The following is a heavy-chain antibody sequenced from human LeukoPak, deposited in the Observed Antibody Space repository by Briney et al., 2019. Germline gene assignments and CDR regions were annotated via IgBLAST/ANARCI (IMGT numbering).Heavy chain of an antibody. CDR3: ARDHYYSSGSPSFDY. V-gene: IGHV1-2*02. CDR2: ISPSGGT. CDR1: GGTFSSYA. Sequence: ASVKVSCKASGGTFSSYAISWVRQAPGQGLEGMGWISPSGGTDYAQKFQGRVTMTRNPSLTTAYMALDSLRSDDTAVYYCARDHYYSSGSPSFDYWGQGTLVTVSS. D-gene: IGHD3-10*01. J-gene: IGHJ4*02.